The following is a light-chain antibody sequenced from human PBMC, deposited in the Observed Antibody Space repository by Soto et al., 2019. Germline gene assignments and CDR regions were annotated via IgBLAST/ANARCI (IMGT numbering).Light chain of an antibody. CDR1: QSIGNY. V-gene: IGKV3-20*01. CDR3: QQYGGTPPIT. CDR2: ATS. Sequence: EIVLTQSPATLSLSPGEGATLSCRASQSIGNYLAWYQQKPGQAPRLLIYATSSRATGIPDRFSGSGSGTDFTLTISRLEPEDFAVYYCQQYGGTPPITFGQGTRLEIK. J-gene: IGKJ5*01.